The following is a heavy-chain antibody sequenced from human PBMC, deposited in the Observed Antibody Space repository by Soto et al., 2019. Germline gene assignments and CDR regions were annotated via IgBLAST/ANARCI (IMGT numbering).Heavy chain of an antibody. CDR1: GGTFGSYA. D-gene: IGHD2-2*01. CDR2: IIPIFGTA. Sequence: AASLEVCCKASGGTFGSYAISWVRHAPGQGLEWMGGIIPIFGTANYAQKFQGRVTITADKSTSTAYMELSSLRSEDTAVYYCARAQLALGYRSSTSCSRHYYYYGMDVWGQRTTVTVSS. J-gene: IGHJ6*02. CDR3: ARAQLALGYRSSTSCSRHYYYYGMDV. V-gene: IGHV1-69*06.